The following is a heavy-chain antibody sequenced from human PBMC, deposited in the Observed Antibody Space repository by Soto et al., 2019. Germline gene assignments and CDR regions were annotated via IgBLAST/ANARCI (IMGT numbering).Heavy chain of an antibody. J-gene: IGHJ4*02. V-gene: IGHV3-15*07. CDR1: GFTFSNPW. CDR2: IKSKTDGGTT. Sequence: EVQLVESGGGLVKPGGSLRLSCAASGFTFSNPWMNWVRQAPGKGLEWVGRIKSKTDGGTTDYAAPVKGRFTISRDDSQNTMSLQMTSLKIEDTAVYYCTKDLDYWGQGTLVTVSS. CDR3: TKDLDY.